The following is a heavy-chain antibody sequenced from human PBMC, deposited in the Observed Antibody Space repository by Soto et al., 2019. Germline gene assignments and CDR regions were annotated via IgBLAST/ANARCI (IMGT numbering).Heavy chain of an antibody. CDR2: ISGAGIST. J-gene: IGHJ5*02. CDR1: GFSFSSYP. CDR3: AKDHLTSGGTFWFDP. D-gene: IGHD6-13*01. Sequence: EVQLLESGGDLIQPGGSLRLSCAASGFSFSSYPMSWVRQAPGKGLVWVAAISGAGISTYYADSVRGRFTISRENSKNTLYLQMSSLRAEDTALYYCAKDHLTSGGTFWFDPWGQGTLVTVSS. V-gene: IGHV3-23*01.